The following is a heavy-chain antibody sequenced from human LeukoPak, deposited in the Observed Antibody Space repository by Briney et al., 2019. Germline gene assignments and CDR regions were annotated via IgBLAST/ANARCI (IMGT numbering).Heavy chain of an antibody. D-gene: IGHD2-2*01. CDR2: IIPIFGTA. CDR1: GGTFSSYA. J-gene: IGHJ4*02. V-gene: IGHV1-69*13. CDR3: ARPYCSSTSCSNYFDY. Sequence: SVKVSCKASGGTFSSYAISWLRQAPGQGLEWMGGIIPIFGTANYAQKFQGRVTITADESTSTAYMELSCLRSEDTAVYYCARPYCSSTSCSNYFDYWGQGTLVTVSS.